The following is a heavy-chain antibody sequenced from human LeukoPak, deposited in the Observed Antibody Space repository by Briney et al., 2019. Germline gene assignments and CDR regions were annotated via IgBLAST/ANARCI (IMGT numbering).Heavy chain of an antibody. V-gene: IGHV3-66*02. CDR1: GFTVSSNY. CDR2: IYSGGST. Sequence: PGGSLRLSCAASGFTVSSNYMSWVRQAPGKGLEWVSVIYSGGSTYYADSVKGRFTISRDNSKNTLYLQMNSRRAEDTAVYYCARADSSSWEVDYWGQGALVTVSS. J-gene: IGHJ4*02. D-gene: IGHD6-13*01. CDR3: ARADSSSWEVDY.